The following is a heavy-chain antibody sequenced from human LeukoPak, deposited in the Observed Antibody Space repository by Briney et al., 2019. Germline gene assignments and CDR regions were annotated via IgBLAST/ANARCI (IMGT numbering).Heavy chain of an antibody. CDR3: ARDKSGSGYYAPGWFDP. D-gene: IGHD3-3*01. CDR1: GYSFTSYW. J-gene: IGHJ5*02. V-gene: IGHV5-51*01. Sequence: GESLKISCKGSGYSFTSYWIGWEPQMPGKGLEWMGIIYPGDYDTRYSPSFQGQVTISADKSISTAYLQWSSLKASDTAMYYCARDKSGSGYYAPGWFDPWGQGTLVTVSS. CDR2: IYPGDYDT.